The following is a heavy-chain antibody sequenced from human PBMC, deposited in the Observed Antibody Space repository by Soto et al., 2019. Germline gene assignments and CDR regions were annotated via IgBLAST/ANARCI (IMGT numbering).Heavy chain of an antibody. Sequence: GGSLRLSCAASGFTFSMYWMHWVRQVPGKGPEWVSRINDDGSSTNYADSVKGRFTISRDNAENTLYLQMNDLRAEGTAVYYCTRGPRSTSTGTGAFWGQGTLVTVSS. CDR3: TRGPRSTSTGTGAF. CDR2: INDDGSST. J-gene: IGHJ4*02. D-gene: IGHD1-1*01. CDR1: GFTFSMYW. V-gene: IGHV3-74*01.